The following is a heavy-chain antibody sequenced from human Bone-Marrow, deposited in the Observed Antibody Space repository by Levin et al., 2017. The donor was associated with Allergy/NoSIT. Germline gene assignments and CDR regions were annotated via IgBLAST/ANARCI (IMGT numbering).Heavy chain of an antibody. D-gene: IGHD1-7*01. CDR3: AKVGDITGTTSTFFDS. J-gene: IGHJ4*02. Sequence: SCEASGFTFDDYAMHWVRHSPGKGLEWVAGISWDSYNIDYADSVKGRFTISRDNAKNSLFLQMNSLRTEDTALYYCAKVGDITGTTSTFFDSWGQGSLVTVSS. CDR1: GFTFDDYA. V-gene: IGHV3-9*01. CDR2: ISWDSYNI.